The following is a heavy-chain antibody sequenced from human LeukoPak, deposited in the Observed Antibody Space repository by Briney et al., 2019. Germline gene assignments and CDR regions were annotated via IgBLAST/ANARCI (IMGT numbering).Heavy chain of an antibody. Sequence: SVKVSCKASGGTFSSYAISWVRQAPGQGLEWMGGIIPIFGTANYAQKFQGRVTITTDESTSTAYMKLSSLRSEDTAVYYCARAAVAYCGGDCYMDVWGKGTTVTVSS. CDR1: GGTFSSYA. CDR2: IIPIFGTA. D-gene: IGHD2-21*01. V-gene: IGHV1-69*05. J-gene: IGHJ6*03. CDR3: ARAAVAYCGGDCYMDV.